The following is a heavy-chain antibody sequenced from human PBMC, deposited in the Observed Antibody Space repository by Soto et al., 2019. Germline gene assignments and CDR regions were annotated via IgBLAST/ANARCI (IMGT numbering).Heavy chain of an antibody. V-gene: IGHV3-23*01. Sequence: EVQLLETGGGLVQPGGSLRLSCVGSGFTFINYAMNWVRQTPGKVLEWVSTISGGGDRAFDADTVKCRFTISRDNSKKMVHLHISSLRANDAALYFCARKVLGSTSRPDRWFFELWGRGTLVTVTS. CDR1: GFTFINYA. J-gene: IGHJ2*01. CDR3: ARKVLGSTSRPDRWFFEL. D-gene: IGHD2-2*01. CDR2: ISGGGDRA.